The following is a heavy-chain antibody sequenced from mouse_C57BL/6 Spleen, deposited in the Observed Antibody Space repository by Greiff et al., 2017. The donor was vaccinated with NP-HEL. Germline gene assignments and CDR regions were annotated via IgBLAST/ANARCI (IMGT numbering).Heavy chain of an antibody. CDR3: ASPNYYGSAWFAY. CDR1: GYTFTSYW. CDR2: IDPSDSYT. J-gene: IGHJ3*01. V-gene: IGHV1-59*01. D-gene: IGHD1-1*01. Sequence: QVHVKQPGAELVRPGTSVKLSCKASGYTFTSYWMHWVKQRPGQGLEWIGVIDPSDSYTNYNQKFKGKATLTVDTSSSTAYMQLSSLTSEDSAVYYCASPNYYGSAWFAYWGQGTLVTVSA.